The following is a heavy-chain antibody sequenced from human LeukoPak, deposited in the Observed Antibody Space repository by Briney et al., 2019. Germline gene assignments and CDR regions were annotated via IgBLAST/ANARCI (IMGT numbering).Heavy chain of an antibody. CDR1: GFTFSSFG. Sequence: PGGSLRLFCAASGFTFSSFGMNWVRQAPGKGLEWVSYISYSSSLTDYADSVKGRFTISRDNAKNSLSLQLNSLRDEDTAVYFCAKVIRGGYGMDVWGQGTTVTVSS. V-gene: IGHV3-48*02. D-gene: IGHD3-10*01. J-gene: IGHJ6*02. CDR3: AKVIRGGYGMDV. CDR2: ISYSSSLT.